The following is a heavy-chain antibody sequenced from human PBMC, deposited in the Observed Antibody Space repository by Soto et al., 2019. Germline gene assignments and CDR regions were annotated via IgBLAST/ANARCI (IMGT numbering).Heavy chain of an antibody. D-gene: IGHD1-1*01. Sequence: GGSLRLSCAVSGFICSSYDMSWVRQAPGKGLEWVSTILVGGSTHYEDSVKGRFTISRDTPKNTVYLQMNRLTGGDTAVYYCAKATATSGGAFEIYGQGTMVTVSS. CDR1: GFICSSYD. CDR2: ILVGGST. CDR3: AKATATSGGAFEI. J-gene: IGHJ3*02. V-gene: IGHV3-23*01.